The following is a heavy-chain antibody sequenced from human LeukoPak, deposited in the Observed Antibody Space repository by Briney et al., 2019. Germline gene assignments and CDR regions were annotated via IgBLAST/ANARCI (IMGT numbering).Heavy chain of an antibody. Sequence: KPSETLSLTCGVSGTSFSSYYWSWIRQTPGEGLEWIGEVNHSGYTNMNPSLKSRVTISVDASKNQFSLRMNTVTAADTAVYFCARMPAGHDYWGQGTLVTVSS. V-gene: IGHV4-34*01. J-gene: IGHJ4*02. CDR3: ARMPAGHDY. CDR2: VNHSGYT. D-gene: IGHD2-2*01. CDR1: GTSFSSYY.